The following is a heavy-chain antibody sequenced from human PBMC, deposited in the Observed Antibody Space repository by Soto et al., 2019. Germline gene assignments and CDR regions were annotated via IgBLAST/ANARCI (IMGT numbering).Heavy chain of an antibody. CDR2: IYSNGGT. J-gene: IGHJ6*02. CDR1: GDSIGTYN. Sequence: QVQLQASGPGLVKPSDTLSLTCTVSGDSIGTYNWGWIRQPPGKRLEWIGYIYSNGGTSYNPALKRRVPLSAGPSTKQCPPRLSSVTAADTAVYYCVRQGIGALHGLVDVWGQGTTVTVSS. D-gene: IGHD1-26*01. V-gene: IGHV4-59*08. CDR3: VRQGIGALHGLVDV.